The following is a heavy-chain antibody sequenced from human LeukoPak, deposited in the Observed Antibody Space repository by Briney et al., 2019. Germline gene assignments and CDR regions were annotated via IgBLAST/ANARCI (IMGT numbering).Heavy chain of an antibody. CDR2: ISSNGGST. J-gene: IGHJ4*02. Sequence: GGSLRLSCTASGFTFSSYAMSWVRQAPGKGLEYVSAISSNGGSTYYANSVKGRFTISRDNSKNTLYLQMGSLRAEDMAVYYCARPRYGSGSYNDYWGQGTLVTVSS. CDR3: ARPRYGSGSYNDY. D-gene: IGHD3-10*01. CDR1: GFTFSSYA. V-gene: IGHV3-64*01.